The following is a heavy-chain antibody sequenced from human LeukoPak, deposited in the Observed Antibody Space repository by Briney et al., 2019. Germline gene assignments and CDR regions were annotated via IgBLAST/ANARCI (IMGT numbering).Heavy chain of an antibody. J-gene: IGHJ5*02. Sequence: ASVKVSCKASGYTFTSYGISWVRQAPGQGLEWMGWISAYNGNTNYAQKLQGRVTMTRNTSIGTAYMELSSLRSEDTAVYYCARGYYDSSGYYRFDPWGQGTLVTVSS. CDR2: ISAYNGNT. D-gene: IGHD3-22*01. CDR3: ARGYYDSSGYYRFDP. V-gene: IGHV1-18*01. CDR1: GYTFTSYG.